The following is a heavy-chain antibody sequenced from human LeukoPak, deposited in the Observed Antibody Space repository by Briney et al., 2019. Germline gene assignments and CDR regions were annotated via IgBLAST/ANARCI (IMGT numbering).Heavy chain of an antibody. Sequence: PGGSLRLSCAASRFTFSSYSMNWVRQAPGKGLEWVSSISSGSSYKYYADSVKGRFTISRDNAKNSLYLQMNSLRAEDTAVYYCAGSDTTGYIPREWDYWHFDLWGRGTLASVSS. CDR2: ISSGSSYK. D-gene: IGHD1-1*01. V-gene: IGHV3-21*01. CDR1: RFTFSSYS. J-gene: IGHJ2*01. CDR3: AGSDTTGYIPREWDYWHFDL.